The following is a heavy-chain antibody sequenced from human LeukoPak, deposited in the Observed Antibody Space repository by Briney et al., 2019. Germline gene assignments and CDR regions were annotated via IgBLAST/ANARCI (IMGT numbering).Heavy chain of an antibody. V-gene: IGHV3-23*01. CDR3: AKDLYYYDSSEGGMDV. CDR2: ISGSGGST. Sequence: QAGGSLRLSCAASGFTFSSYAMSWVRQAPGKGLEWVSAISGSGGSTYYADSVKGRFTISRDNSKNTLYLQMNSLRAEDTAVYYCAKDLYYYDSSEGGMDVWGQGTTVTVSS. J-gene: IGHJ6*02. D-gene: IGHD3-22*01. CDR1: GFTFSSYA.